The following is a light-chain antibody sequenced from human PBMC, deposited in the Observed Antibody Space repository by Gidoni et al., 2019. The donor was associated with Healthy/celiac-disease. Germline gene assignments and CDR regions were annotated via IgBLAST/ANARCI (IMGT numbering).Light chain of an antibody. CDR1: SSDVGGYKY. J-gene: IGLJ2*01. V-gene: IGLV2-14*01. CDR2: EVS. CDR3: SSYTTSSTLVV. Sequence: QYALTQPASVSGSPGQSITISCTGTSSDVGGYKYVSWYQQHPGKAPKLLIYEVSHRPSGVPDRFSASKSDNTASLTISGLQAEDEADYYCSSYTTSSTLVVFGGGTKLTVL.